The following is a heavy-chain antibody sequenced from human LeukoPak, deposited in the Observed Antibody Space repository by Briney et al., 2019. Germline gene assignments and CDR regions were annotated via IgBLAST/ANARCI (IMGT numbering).Heavy chain of an antibody. Sequence: PSETLSLTCTVSGGSITTSTYFWGWIRQPPGKGLEWIGYIYHSGSTYYNPSLKSRVTISVDRSKNQFSLKLSSVTAADTAVYYCAGPFSGNYFDYWGQGTLVTVSS. D-gene: IGHD3-10*01. J-gene: IGHJ4*02. CDR1: GGSITTSTYF. CDR3: AGPFSGNYFDY. CDR2: IYHSGST. V-gene: IGHV4-39*07.